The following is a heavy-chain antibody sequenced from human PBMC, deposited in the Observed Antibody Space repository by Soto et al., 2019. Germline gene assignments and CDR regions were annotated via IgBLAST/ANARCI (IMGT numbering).Heavy chain of an antibody. J-gene: IGHJ5*02. CDR2: IYYSGST. CDR1: GGSISSYY. D-gene: IGHD3-3*02. Sequence: PSETLSLTCTVSGGSISSYYWSWIRQPPGKGLEWIGYIYYSGSTNYNPSLKSRVTISVDTSKNQFSLKLSSVTAADTAVYYCASPKIAFYNWFDPWGQGTLVTVSS. CDR3: ASPKIAFYNWFDP. V-gene: IGHV4-59*08.